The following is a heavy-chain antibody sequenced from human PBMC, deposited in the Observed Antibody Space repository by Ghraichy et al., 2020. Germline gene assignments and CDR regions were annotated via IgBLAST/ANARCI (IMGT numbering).Heavy chain of an antibody. Sequence: SETLSLTCTVSGGSISSYYWSWIRQPPGKGLEWIGYIYYSGSTNYNPSLKSRVTISVDTSKNQFSLKLSSVTAADTAVYYCARAGRDAFDIWGQGTMVTVSS. V-gene: IGHV4-59*01. CDR1: GGSISSYY. J-gene: IGHJ3*02. CDR3: ARAGRDAFDI. CDR2: IYYSGST.